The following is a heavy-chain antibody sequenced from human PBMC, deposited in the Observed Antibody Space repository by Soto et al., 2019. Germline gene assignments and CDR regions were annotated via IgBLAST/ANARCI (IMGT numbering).Heavy chain of an antibody. D-gene: IGHD6-6*01. CDR1: GFTFSSHA. Sequence: GGSLRPSCAASGFTFSSHAMAWVRQSPGKGLEWVSAITNSGGSSYVADSVKGRFTISRDNSKNTVDLQMNSLRAEDTAVYYCAKDRLRDGASRQGFGYWGQGTLVTVSS. V-gene: IGHV3-23*01. J-gene: IGHJ4*02. CDR3: AKDRLRDGASRQGFGY. CDR2: ITNSGGSS.